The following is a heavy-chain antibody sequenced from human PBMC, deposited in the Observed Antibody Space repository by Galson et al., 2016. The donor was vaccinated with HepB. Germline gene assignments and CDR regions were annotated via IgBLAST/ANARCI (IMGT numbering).Heavy chain of an antibody. CDR3: AKCATVTPSYFDY. Sequence: SLRLSCAASGFTFSTYAMSWVRQAPGKGLEWVSVISGSGGTTYYAESVKGRFTISRDNSKKTVYLQMNSLRAEDTAIYYCAKCATVTPSYFDYWGPGTLVTVSS. J-gene: IGHJ4*02. CDR2: ISGSGGTT. D-gene: IGHD4-17*01. CDR1: GFTFSTYA. V-gene: IGHV3-23*01.